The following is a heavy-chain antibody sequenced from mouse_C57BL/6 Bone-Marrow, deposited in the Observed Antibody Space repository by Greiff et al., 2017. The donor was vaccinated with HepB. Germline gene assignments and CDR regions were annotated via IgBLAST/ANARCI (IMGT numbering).Heavy chain of an antibody. V-gene: IGHV1-81*01. CDR3: ARDPYYYGSDYAMDY. CDR1: GYTFTSYG. J-gene: IGHJ4*01. Sequence: VKLVESGAELARPGASVKLSCKASGYTFTSYGISWVKQRTGQGLEWIGEIYPRSGNTYYNEKFKGKATLTADKSSSTAYMELRSLTSEDSAVYFWARDPYYYGSDYAMDYCGQGTSVTVSS. D-gene: IGHD1-1*01. CDR2: IYPRSGNT.